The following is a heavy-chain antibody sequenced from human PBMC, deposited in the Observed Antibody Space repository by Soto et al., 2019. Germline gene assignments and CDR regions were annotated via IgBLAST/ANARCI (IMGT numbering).Heavy chain of an antibody. J-gene: IGHJ4*02. Sequence: QITLKESGPTLVKPTQTHTLTCTVSGLSLSTSGVGVGWIRQPPGKALEWLALIYWDDDKRYSPFLKSRLTITKDTSRNQVVLTMTNMDPADTGTYYCAHRTVYDGSFDYWGQGTLVTVSS. D-gene: IGHD5-12*01. V-gene: IGHV2-5*02. CDR3: AHRTVYDGSFDY. CDR2: IYWDDDK. CDR1: GLSLSTSGVG.